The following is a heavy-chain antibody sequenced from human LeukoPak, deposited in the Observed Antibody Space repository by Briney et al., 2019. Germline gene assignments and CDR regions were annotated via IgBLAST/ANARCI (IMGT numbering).Heavy chain of an antibody. D-gene: IGHD4-17*01. CDR3: AREDYGDSEVAY. CDR2: ISRSAGS. CDR1: GYSLGRAYD. J-gene: IGHJ4*02. Sequence: SDTLSLTYTVSGYSLGRAYDWDRTRHPPGKGLQWISSISRSAGSYYNPSHKTRVTISLDTSKNQFSPRVTSVTAPDPAVYYCAREDYGDSEVAYWGQGTLVTVSS. V-gene: IGHV4-38-2*02.